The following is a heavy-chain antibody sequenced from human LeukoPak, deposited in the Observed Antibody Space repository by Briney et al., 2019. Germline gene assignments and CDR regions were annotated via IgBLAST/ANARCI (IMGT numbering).Heavy chain of an antibody. CDR2: ISAYNGNT. CDR1: GYTFTSYG. Sequence: GASVKVSCKASGYTFTSYGISWVRQAPGQGLEWMGWISAYNGNTNYAQKLQGRVTMTTDTSTSTAYMELRSLRSDDTAVYYCARGGYYYDSSGYYQRLATAYYFDYWGQGTLVTVSS. J-gene: IGHJ4*02. CDR3: ARGGYYYDSSGYYQRLATAYYFDY. D-gene: IGHD3-22*01. V-gene: IGHV1-18*01.